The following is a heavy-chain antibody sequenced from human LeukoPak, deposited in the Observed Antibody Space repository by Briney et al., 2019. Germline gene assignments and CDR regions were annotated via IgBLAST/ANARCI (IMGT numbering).Heavy chain of an antibody. CDR3: ARGGRMGRYYYYYMDV. V-gene: IGHV4-59*01. CDR1: GGSISSYY. CDR2: IYYSGST. Sequence: SETLSLTCTVSGGSISSYYWSWIRQPPGKGLEWIGYIYYSGSTNYNPSLKSRVTISVDTSKNRFSLKLSSVTAADTAVYYCARGGRMGRYYYYYMDVWGKGTTVTVSS. D-gene: IGHD2-15*01. J-gene: IGHJ6*03.